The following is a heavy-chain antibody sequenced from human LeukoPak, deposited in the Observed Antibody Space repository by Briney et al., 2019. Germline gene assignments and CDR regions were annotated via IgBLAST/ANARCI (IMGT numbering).Heavy chain of an antibody. D-gene: IGHD1-7*01. CDR1: GFTVSSNY. J-gene: IGHJ4*02. CDR2: IYSGGST. V-gene: IGHV3-53*01. Sequence: GGSLRLSCAASGFTVSSNYMSWVRQAPGKGLEWVSVIYSGGSTYYADSVKGRFTISRDNAKNSLYLQMNSLRAEDTAVYYCARMNYVSSGWGAPFDYWGQGTLVTVSS. CDR3: ARMNYVSSGWGAPFDY.